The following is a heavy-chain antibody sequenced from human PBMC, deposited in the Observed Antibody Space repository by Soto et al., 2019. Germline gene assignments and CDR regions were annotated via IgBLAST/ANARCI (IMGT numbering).Heavy chain of an antibody. Sequence: APVKVSCKVSGYTLTELSMHWVRQAPGKGLEWMGGFDPEDGETIYAQKFQGRVTMTEDTSTDTAYMELSSLRSEDTAVYYCATGKYYYDSSGYYYWFDPWGQGTLVTSPQ. CDR1: GYTLTELS. V-gene: IGHV1-24*01. D-gene: IGHD3-22*01. J-gene: IGHJ5*02. CDR2: FDPEDGET. CDR3: ATGKYYYDSSGYYYWFDP.